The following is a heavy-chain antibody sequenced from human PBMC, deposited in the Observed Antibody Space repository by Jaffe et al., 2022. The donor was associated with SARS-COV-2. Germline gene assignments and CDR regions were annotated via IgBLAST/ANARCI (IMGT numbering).Heavy chain of an antibody. Sequence: QVQLVESGGGVVQPGRSLRLSCAASGFTFSSYAMHWVRQAPGKGLEWVAVISYDGSNKYYADSVKGRFTISRDNSKNTLYLQMNSLRAEDTAVYYCAASLTRLSCDYWGQGTLVTVSS. J-gene: IGHJ4*02. CDR1: GFTFSSYA. CDR2: ISYDGSNK. V-gene: IGHV3-30-3*01. D-gene: IGHD3-16*02. CDR3: AASLTRLSCDY.